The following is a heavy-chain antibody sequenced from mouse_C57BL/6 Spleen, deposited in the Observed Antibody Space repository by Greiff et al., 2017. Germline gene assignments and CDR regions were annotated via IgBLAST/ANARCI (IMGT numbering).Heavy chain of an antibody. CDR1: GFNIKDDY. CDR2: IDPENGDT. CDR3: TTSGGSSYG. V-gene: IGHV14-4*01. Sequence: EVQLQQSGAELVRPGASVKLSCTASGFNIKDDYMHWVKQRPEQGLEWIGWIDPENGDTEYASKFQGKATITADTSSNTAYLQLSSLTSEDTAVYYCTTSGGSSYGWGQGTTLTVSS. D-gene: IGHD1-1*01. J-gene: IGHJ2*01.